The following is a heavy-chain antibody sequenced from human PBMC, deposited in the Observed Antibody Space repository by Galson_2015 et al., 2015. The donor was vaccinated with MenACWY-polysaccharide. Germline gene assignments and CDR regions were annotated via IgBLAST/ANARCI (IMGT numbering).Heavy chain of an antibody. D-gene: IGHD3-10*01. J-gene: IGHJ5*02. CDR1: GASLGSGGDYY. CDR2: IYYSGST. Sequence: TLSLTRTVSGASLGSGGDYYSTWVRQRPGKGLEWGGDIYYSGSTYYNPSLKSRVIISQDTSKNQFSLNLSSVTAADTAVYYCARATRGLWFGEAWGQGTLVTVSS. CDR3: ARATRGLWFGEA. V-gene: IGHV4-31*03.